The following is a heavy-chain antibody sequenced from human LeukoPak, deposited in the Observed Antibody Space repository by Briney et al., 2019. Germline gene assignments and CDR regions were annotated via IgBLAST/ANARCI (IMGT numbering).Heavy chain of an antibody. CDR3: ARDHTYYDFWSGYYFDPFDY. CDR1: GYTFTGYY. J-gene: IGHJ4*02. V-gene: IGHV1-2*06. Sequence: ASVKVSCKASGYTFTGYYMHWVRQAPGQGPEWMGRINPNSGGTNYAQKFQGRVTMTRDTSISTAYMELSRLRSDDTAVYYCARDHTYYDFWSGYYFDPFDYWGQGTLVTVSS. D-gene: IGHD3-3*01. CDR2: INPNSGGT.